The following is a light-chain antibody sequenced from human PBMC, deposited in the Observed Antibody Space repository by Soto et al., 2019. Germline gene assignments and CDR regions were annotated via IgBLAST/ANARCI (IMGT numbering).Light chain of an antibody. Sequence: IFLTQSPATLPVSPGESATLSCRASQSISDNLAWYQQKPGQAPRLLIYGASTRATGIPARFSGSGSGTEFTLTITSLQSGDVEIYYCQQYNNWPLTFGGGTKVDIK. V-gene: IGKV3-15*01. CDR2: GAS. CDR1: QSISDN. J-gene: IGKJ4*01. CDR3: QQYNNWPLT.